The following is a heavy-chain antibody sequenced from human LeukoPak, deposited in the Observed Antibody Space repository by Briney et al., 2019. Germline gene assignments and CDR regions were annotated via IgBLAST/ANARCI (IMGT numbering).Heavy chain of an antibody. CDR2: IYYSGST. CDR3: ARGTGSY. CDR1: GGSISSYY. Sequence: NPSETLSLTCTVSGGSISSYYWSWIRQPPGKGLEWIGYIYYSGSTNYNPSLKSRVTISVDTSKNQFSLKLSSVTAADTAVYYCARGTGSYWGQGTLVTVSS. J-gene: IGHJ4*02. V-gene: IGHV4-59*12. D-gene: IGHD1-14*01.